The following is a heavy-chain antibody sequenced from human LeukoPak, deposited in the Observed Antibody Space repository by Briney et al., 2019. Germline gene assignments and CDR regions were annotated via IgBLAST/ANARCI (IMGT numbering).Heavy chain of an antibody. Sequence: GGSLRLSCAASGFTFSSYAMSWVRQAPGKGLEWVSAISGSGGSTYYADSVKGRFTISRDNSKNTLYLQMNSLRAEDTAVYYCARSPRAFWSGYYYYYGMDVWGQGTTVTVSS. CDR1: GFTFSSYA. CDR2: ISGSGGST. D-gene: IGHD3-3*01. CDR3: ARSPRAFWSGYYYYYGMDV. V-gene: IGHV3-23*01. J-gene: IGHJ6*02.